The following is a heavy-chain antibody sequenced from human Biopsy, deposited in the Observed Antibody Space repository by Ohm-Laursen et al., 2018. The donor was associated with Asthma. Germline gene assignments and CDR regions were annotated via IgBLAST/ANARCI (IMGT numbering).Heavy chain of an antibody. Sequence: SETLSLTCSLSSGSGGYMRSGNYYWGWIRQPPGKGLEWIGSIYYSGTTYYNPSLESRVPVSADTSKNQFSLKLTFVTAADTAVYYCVRGSSSWHHGPFHYYYGLDVWGQGTTATVSS. V-gene: IGHV4-39*01. CDR2: IYYSGTT. CDR3: VRGSSSWHHGPFHYYYGLDV. D-gene: IGHD6-13*01. CDR1: SGSGGYMRSGNYY. J-gene: IGHJ6*02.